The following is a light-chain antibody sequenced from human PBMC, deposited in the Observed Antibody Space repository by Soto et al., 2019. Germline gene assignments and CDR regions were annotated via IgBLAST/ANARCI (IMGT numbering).Light chain of an antibody. CDR1: SSSIGINT. Sequence: QSALTQPPSASGTPGQGVTISCSGSSSSIGINTVNWYQQLPGTAPKLLIYSNSQRPSGVPDRFSGSKSGTSASLAISGLQSEDEADYYCSAWDDSQNGPVFGGGTKVTVL. CDR3: SAWDDSQNGPV. V-gene: IGLV1-44*01. J-gene: IGLJ3*02. CDR2: SNS.